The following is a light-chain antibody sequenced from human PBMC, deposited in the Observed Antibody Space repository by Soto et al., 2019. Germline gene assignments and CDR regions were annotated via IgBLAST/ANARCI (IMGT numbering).Light chain of an antibody. J-gene: IGKJ1*01. CDR1: QSISGW. Sequence: ETRRTQSDSTQSAEVRVGVASTCQASQSISGWLAWYQQKPGKAPKLLIYGASSLETGVPSRFSCSRSGTDFTLTISSLQSDDFAVYYCQQYNNSPRTFGRGTKVDIK. CDR2: GAS. V-gene: IGKV1-5*01. CDR3: QQYNNSPRT.